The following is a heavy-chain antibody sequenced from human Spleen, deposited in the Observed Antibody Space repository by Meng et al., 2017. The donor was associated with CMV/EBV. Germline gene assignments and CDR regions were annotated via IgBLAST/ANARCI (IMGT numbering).Heavy chain of an antibody. CDR2: INSAGSLT. J-gene: IGHJ4*02. Sequence: VELVGSGGVLVPSGGSLRLSCAASGFTFSTYWMHWVRQDPGKGPVWVSRINSAGSLTSYADSVKGRFTISRDNAKDTLYLQMDGLRADDTAIYFCARGMGDYWGQGSLVTVSS. V-gene: IGHV3-74*01. D-gene: IGHD2-8*01. CDR1: GFTFSTYW. CDR3: ARGMGDY.